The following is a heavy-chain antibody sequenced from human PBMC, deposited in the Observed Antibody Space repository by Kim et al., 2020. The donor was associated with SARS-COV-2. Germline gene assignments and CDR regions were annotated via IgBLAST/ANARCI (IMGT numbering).Heavy chain of an antibody. CDR3: ARSRRGVAAVGQGDSAEYFQH. V-gene: IGHV3-11*01. J-gene: IGHJ1*01. CDR2: ISNSASTT. Sequence: GGSLRLSCAASVFIFSDYYMSWIRQAPGKGLEWVSYISNSASTTDYADSVKGRFSISRDNAKNSLYLQMNSLRVEDTAVYYCARSRRGVAAVGQGDSAEYFQHWGQGTLVTVSS. CDR1: VFIFSDYY. D-gene: IGHD6-13*01.